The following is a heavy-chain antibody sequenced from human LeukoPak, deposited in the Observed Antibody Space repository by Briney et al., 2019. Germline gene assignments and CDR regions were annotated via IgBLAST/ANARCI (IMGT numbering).Heavy chain of an antibody. D-gene: IGHD5-12*01. Sequence: ETLSLTCAVYGGSFSGYYWSWIRQPPGKGLEWIGEINHSGSTTYNPSLKSRVTISVDTSKNQFSLKLSSVTAADTAVYYCARVRRWLQFDYGMDVWGQGTTVTVSS. V-gene: IGHV4-34*01. CDR2: INHSGST. CDR1: GGSFSGYY. J-gene: IGHJ6*02. CDR3: ARVRRWLQFDYGMDV.